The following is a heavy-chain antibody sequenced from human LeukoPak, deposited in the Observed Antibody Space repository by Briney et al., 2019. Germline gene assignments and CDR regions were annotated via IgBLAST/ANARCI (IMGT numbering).Heavy chain of an antibody. Sequence: SETLSLTCTVSGGSVSSSSYYWGWIRQPPGKGLEWIGTFYYRGSTFYNPSLKSRVTISLDTSKNQFSLKLTSVTAADTAVYYCARHEYYSYYMDVWGKGTTVTVSS. CDR1: GGSVSSSSYY. J-gene: IGHJ6*03. CDR3: ARHEYYSYYMDV. CDR2: FYYRGST. V-gene: IGHV4-39*01.